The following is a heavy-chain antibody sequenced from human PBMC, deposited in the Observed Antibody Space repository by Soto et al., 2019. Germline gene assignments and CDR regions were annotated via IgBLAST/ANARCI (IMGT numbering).Heavy chain of an antibody. Sequence: GGSLRLSCAASGFTFSSYAMSWVRQAPGKGLEWVSAISGSGGSTYYADSVKGRFTISRDNSKNTLYLQMNSLRAEDTAVYYCAKQDQRWLQPRAFVSQGPFDYWGQGTLVTVSS. CDR1: GFTFSSYA. CDR3: AKQDQRWLQPRAFVSQGPFDY. J-gene: IGHJ4*02. CDR2: ISGSGGST. D-gene: IGHD5-12*01. V-gene: IGHV3-23*01.